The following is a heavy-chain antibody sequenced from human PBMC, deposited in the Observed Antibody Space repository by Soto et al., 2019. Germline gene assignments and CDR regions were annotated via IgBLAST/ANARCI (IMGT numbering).Heavy chain of an antibody. V-gene: IGHV3-73*01. J-gene: IGHJ5*01. CDR1: GFTFSGSA. CDR2: IRSKTNSYAT. Sequence: VGSLRLSCAASGFTFSGSAMHWGRQASGKGLEWVGRIRSKTNSYATAYAASVKGRFTISRDDSKDTAYLQMNSLKTEDTAVYYLTRDPRNYYNSTGAPNWFDTWGHGT. D-gene: IGHD3-22*01. CDR3: TRDPRNYYNSTGAPNWFDT.